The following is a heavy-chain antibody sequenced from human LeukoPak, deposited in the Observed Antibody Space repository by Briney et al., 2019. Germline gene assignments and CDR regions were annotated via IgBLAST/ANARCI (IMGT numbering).Heavy chain of an antibody. Sequence: GGSLRLSCAASGFIFSSYSMNWVRRAPGKGLEWVSYISSSSTIYYADSVKGRFTISRDNAKNSLYLQMNSLRAEDTAVYYCARDDSDSYDAFDIWGQGTMVTVSS. J-gene: IGHJ3*02. CDR2: ISSSSTI. CDR3: ARDDSDSYDAFDI. D-gene: IGHD5-18*01. V-gene: IGHV3-48*04. CDR1: GFIFSSYS.